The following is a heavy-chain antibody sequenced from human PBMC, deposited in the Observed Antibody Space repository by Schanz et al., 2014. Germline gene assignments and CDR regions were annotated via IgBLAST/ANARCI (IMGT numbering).Heavy chain of an antibody. CDR3: ARDLTVDTGYVVHYYYSGMDV. CDR1: GYTFTSYG. V-gene: IGHV1-18*01. Sequence: QVQLVQSGAEVKKPGASVKVSCKASGYTFTSYGINWVRQAPGQGLEWMGWINVGNGNMKYSQKFQGGVTITRDTSASTAYMELTSLRSEDTAVYFCARDLTVDTGYVVHYYYSGMDVWGQGTTVTVS. J-gene: IGHJ6*02. CDR2: INVGNGNM. D-gene: IGHD5-12*01.